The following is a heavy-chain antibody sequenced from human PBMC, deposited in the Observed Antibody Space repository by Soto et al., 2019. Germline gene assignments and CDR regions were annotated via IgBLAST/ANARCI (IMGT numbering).Heavy chain of an antibody. CDR1: GFTFSSYG. Sequence: QVQLVESGGGVVQPGRSLRLSCAASGFTFSSYGMHWVRQAPGKGLEWVAVISYDGSNKYYADSVKGRFTISRDNSKNTLYLQMNSLRAEDTAVYYCAKALATTEIVVVPADLNDAFDIWGQGTMVTVSS. D-gene: IGHD2-2*01. J-gene: IGHJ3*02. V-gene: IGHV3-30*18. CDR3: AKALATTEIVVVPADLNDAFDI. CDR2: ISYDGSNK.